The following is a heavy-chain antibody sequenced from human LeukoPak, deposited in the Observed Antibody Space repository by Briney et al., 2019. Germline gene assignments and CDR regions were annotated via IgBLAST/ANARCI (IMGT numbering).Heavy chain of an antibody. V-gene: IGHV3-7*01. CDR1: GLSLTTHG. CDR2: IKTDGSEK. J-gene: IGHJ1*01. CDR3: ATYSSLNRREFQY. D-gene: IGHD3-22*01. Sequence: GKSLRLSCAASGLSLTTHGMHWVRQAPGKGLQWVANIKTDGSEKYYVGSVKGRFTISRDNAKNSLYLQMNSLRAEDTAVYYCATYSSLNRREFQYWGQGTLLTVSS.